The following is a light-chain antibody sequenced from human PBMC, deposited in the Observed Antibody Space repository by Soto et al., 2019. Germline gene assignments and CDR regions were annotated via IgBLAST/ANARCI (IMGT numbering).Light chain of an antibody. CDR1: QSVSSSR. Sequence: EIVLTQSPGTLSLSPGERATLSCRASQSVSSSRLAWYQQKHGQSPRLLIYGASNRATGTPDRFSGSGSGTDFTLTINRLEPEDFAVYYCQQYGDSPRTFGQGTKVEVK. V-gene: IGKV3-20*01. CDR2: GAS. J-gene: IGKJ1*01. CDR3: QQYGDSPRT.